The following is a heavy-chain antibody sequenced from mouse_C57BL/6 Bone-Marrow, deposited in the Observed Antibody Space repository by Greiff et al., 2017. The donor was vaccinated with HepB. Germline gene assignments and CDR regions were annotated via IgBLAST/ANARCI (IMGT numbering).Heavy chain of an antibody. CDR3: TPGPYFDY. J-gene: IGHJ2*01. Sequence: EVKLMESGAELVRPGASVKLSCTASGFNIKDDYMHWVKQRPEQGLEWIGWIDPENGDTEYASKFQGKATITADTSSNTAYLQLSSLTSEDTAVYYCTPGPYFDYWGQGTTLTVSS. CDR2: IDPENGDT. V-gene: IGHV14-4*01. CDR1: GFNIKDDY.